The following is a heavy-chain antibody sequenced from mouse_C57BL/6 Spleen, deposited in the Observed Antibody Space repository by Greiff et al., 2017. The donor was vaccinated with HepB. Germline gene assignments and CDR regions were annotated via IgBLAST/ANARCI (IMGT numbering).Heavy chain of an antibody. CDR2: INPNNGGT. V-gene: IGHV1-26*01. Sequence: EVQLQQSGPELVKPGASVKISCKASGYTFTDYYMNWVKQSHGKSLEWIGDINPNNGGTSYNQKFKGKATLTVDKSSSTANMDLRSLTSEDSAVYDCASGWLLLGYAMDYWGQGTSVTVSS. CDR1: GYTFTDYY. CDR3: ASGWLLLGYAMDY. J-gene: IGHJ4*01. D-gene: IGHD2-3*01.